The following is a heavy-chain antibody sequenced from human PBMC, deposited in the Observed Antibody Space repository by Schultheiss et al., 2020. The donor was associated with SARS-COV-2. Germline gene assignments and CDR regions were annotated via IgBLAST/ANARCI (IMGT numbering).Heavy chain of an antibody. D-gene: IGHD3-22*01. CDR2: IFYSGST. V-gene: IGHV4-31*03. Sequence: TLSLTCTVSGGSISSGGYYWSWIRQHPGKGLEWIGYIFYSGSTYYNPSHKSRVTISVDTSKNQFSLKLSSVTAADTAVYYCAKDGGGDITMIVVVSFDYWGQGTLVTVSS. CDR3: AKDGGGDITMIVVVSFDY. J-gene: IGHJ4*02. CDR1: GGSISSGGYY.